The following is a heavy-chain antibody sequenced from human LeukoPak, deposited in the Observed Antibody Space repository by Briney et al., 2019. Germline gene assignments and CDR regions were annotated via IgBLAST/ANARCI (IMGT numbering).Heavy chain of an antibody. CDR1: GFTFSSYS. CDR2: ISSSSSTI. D-gene: IGHD2-15*01. Sequence: PGGSLRLSCAASGFTFSSYSMSWVRQAPGKGLEWVSYISSSSSTIYYADSVKGRFTISRDNAKNSLYLQMNSLRAEDTAVYYCAILVVVAATEVFDYWGQGTLVTVSS. CDR3: AILVVVAATEVFDY. J-gene: IGHJ4*02. V-gene: IGHV3-48*01.